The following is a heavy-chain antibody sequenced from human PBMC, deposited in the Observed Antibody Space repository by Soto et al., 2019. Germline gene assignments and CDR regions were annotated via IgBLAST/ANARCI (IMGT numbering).Heavy chain of an antibody. CDR2: INPSGGST. V-gene: IGHV1-46*03. Sequence: QVQLVQSGAEVKKPGASVKVSCKASGYTFTSYYMHWVRQAPGQGLEWMGIINPSGGSTSYAQKFHGRVTMTRDTSTSTVYMKLSSLRSKATAVYYCARGAAMGYCSSTSCFEAYYYYYMDVWGKGTTVTVSS. J-gene: IGHJ6*03. D-gene: IGHD2-2*01. CDR1: GYTFTSYY. CDR3: ARGAAMGYCSSTSCFEAYYYYYMDV.